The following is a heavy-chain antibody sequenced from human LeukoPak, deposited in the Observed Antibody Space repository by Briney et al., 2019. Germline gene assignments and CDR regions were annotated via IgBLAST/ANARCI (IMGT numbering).Heavy chain of an antibody. D-gene: IGHD1-26*01. V-gene: IGHV4-59*01. J-gene: IGHJ3*02. Sequence: SETLSLTCTVSGGSISSYFYIWVRQPPGKGLEWIGYIYYSGNTNSNPSLKSRVTISVDTSKNQFSLKLSSVTAADTAVYYCASLSITSYLAFDIWGQGTMVTVSS. CDR1: GGSISSYF. CDR2: IYYSGNT. CDR3: ASLSITSYLAFDI.